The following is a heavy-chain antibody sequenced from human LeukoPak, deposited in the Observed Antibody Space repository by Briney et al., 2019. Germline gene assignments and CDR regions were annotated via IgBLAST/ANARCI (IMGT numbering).Heavy chain of an antibody. Sequence: GGSLRLSCAASGFXFNDYGIHWVRQAPGKGLEWVAVMSNDGSNKYYADAVKGRFTISRDNSKNTLYLQMNSLRAEDTAVYYCARVTAVTTGAFDFWGQGTMVTVSS. J-gene: IGHJ3*01. CDR3: ARVTAVTTGAFDF. V-gene: IGHV3-30*03. D-gene: IGHD4-17*01. CDR1: GFXFNDYG. CDR2: MSNDGSNK.